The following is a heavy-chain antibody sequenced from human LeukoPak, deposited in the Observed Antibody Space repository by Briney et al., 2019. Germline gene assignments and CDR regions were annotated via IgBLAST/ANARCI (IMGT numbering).Heavy chain of an antibody. CDR1: GFTFDDYA. CDR3: ARGWASEAFDY. CDR2: ISSSSSYI. Sequence: GGSLRLSCAASGFTFDDYAMHWVRQAPGRGLEWVSSISSSSSYIYYADSVKGRFTISRDNAKNSLYLQMDSLRAEDTAVYYCARGWASEAFDYWGQRTLVTVSS. J-gene: IGHJ4*02. V-gene: IGHV3-21*01. D-gene: IGHD3-16*01.